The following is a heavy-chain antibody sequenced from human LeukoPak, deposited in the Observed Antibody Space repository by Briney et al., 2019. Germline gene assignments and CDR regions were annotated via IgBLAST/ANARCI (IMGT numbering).Heavy chain of an antibody. CDR2: IYTSGST. CDR1: GGSISSYY. J-gene: IGHJ5*02. CDR3: AAGRTTVSDNWFDP. Sequence: PSETLSLTCTVFGGSISSYYWSWIRQPAGKGLEWIGRIYTSGSTNYNPSLKSRVTMSVDTSKNQFSLKLSSVTAADTAVYYCAAGRTTVSDNWFDPWGQGTLVTVSS. V-gene: IGHV4-4*07. D-gene: IGHD4-11*01.